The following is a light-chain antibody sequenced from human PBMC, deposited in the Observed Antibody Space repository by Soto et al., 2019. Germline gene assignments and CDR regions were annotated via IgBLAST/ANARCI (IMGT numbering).Light chain of an antibody. Sequence: EIVLTQSPGTLSLSPGERATLSCRASQSGSSRLLAWYQQKPGQAPRLLMYGASNRATGIPDRFSGTGSGTDLTLTISRLEPEDFAVDYCQQEGSSPNTFGLGTKLEIK. CDR2: GAS. CDR3: QQEGSSPNT. CDR1: QSGSSRL. V-gene: IGKV3-20*01. J-gene: IGKJ2*01.